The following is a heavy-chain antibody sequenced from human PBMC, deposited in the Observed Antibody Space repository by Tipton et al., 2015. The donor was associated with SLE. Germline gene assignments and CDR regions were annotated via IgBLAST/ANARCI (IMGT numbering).Heavy chain of an antibody. CDR1: GFTFSSSG. J-gene: IGHJ4*02. D-gene: IGHD4-23*01. CDR3: AKDFTVGAGYFDY. V-gene: IGHV3-30*02. CDR2: IRYDGSDR. Sequence: GSLRLSCAASGFTFSSSGMHWVRQAPGKGLEWVTFIRYDGSDRYHADSVKGRFTISRDNSKNTLYLQMNSLRAEDTAIYYCAKDFTVGAGYFDYWGQGTLVTVSS.